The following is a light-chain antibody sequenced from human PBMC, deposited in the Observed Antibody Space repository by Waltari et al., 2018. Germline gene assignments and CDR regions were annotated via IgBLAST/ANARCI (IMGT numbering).Light chain of an antibody. V-gene: IGKV1-5*03. CDR3: QEYDTLPVT. CDR2: KSS. Sequence: TCRASQSVKNNLAWYQHKPGKAPKVVIHKSSRLESGVPSRFSGSGYWTEFTLTISSLQPDDFATYYCQEYDTLPVTFGGGTKVEIK. CDR1: QSVKNN. J-gene: IGKJ4*01.